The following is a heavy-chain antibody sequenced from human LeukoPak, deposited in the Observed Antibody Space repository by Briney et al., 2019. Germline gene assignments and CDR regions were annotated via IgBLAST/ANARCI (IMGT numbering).Heavy chain of an antibody. D-gene: IGHD2-2*01. CDR3: AGPSGYCSSTSSYATFVY. CDR1: GYTFTSYG. V-gene: IGHV1-18*01. J-gene: IGHJ4*02. CDR2: ISAYNGNT. Sequence: ASVKVSCKASGYTFTSYGISWVRQAPGQGLEWMGWISAYNGNTNYAQKLQGRVTMTTDTSTSTAYMELRSLRSDDTAVYYGAGPSGYCSSTSSYATFVYRGQATLVTVSS.